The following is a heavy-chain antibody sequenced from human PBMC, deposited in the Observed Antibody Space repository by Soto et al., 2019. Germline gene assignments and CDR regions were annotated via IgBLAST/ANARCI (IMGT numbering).Heavy chain of an antibody. J-gene: IGHJ3*01. Sequence: EVQLLESGGGLVQPGGSLRLSCVASGFTFSSYAMSWVRQVPGEGLEWVSTISDAAASAYYVDSVKGRFTISRDNSMRTLYLHMNSLRAEDSAMYYCARPYGGKIGDAPDLWGQGTMVTVSS. CDR1: GFTFSSYA. CDR2: ISDAAASA. D-gene: IGHD3-16*01. V-gene: IGHV3-23*01. CDR3: ARPYGGKIGDAPDL.